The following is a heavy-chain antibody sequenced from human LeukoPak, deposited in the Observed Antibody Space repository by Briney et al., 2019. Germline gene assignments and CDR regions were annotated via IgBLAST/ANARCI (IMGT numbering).Heavy chain of an antibody. Sequence: PGGSLRLSCAASGFTFSNYWMSWVRQAPGKGLEWVANINQDGSEKSYVDSVEGRFTISRDNAKKSLYLHVYSLRAEDTAVYYCARDIYGGHDYWGQGTLLTVSS. CDR1: GFTFSNYW. J-gene: IGHJ4*02. V-gene: IGHV3-7*04. CDR3: ARDIYGGHDY. CDR2: INQDGSEK. D-gene: IGHD2-21*01.